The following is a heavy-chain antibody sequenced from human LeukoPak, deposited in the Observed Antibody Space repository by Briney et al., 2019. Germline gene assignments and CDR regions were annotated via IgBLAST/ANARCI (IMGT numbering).Heavy chain of an antibody. D-gene: IGHD6-13*01. Sequence: GGSLRLSCAASGFTFSNAWMSWVRQAPGKGLEWVGRIKSKTDGGTTDYAAPVKGRFTISRDDSKNTLYLQMNSLKTEDTAVYYCARDPFPRYSSSWYRGPRGDAFDIWGQGTMVTVSS. CDR2: IKSKTDGGTT. CDR1: GFTFSNAW. J-gene: IGHJ3*02. V-gene: IGHV3-15*01. CDR3: ARDPFPRYSSSWYRGPRGDAFDI.